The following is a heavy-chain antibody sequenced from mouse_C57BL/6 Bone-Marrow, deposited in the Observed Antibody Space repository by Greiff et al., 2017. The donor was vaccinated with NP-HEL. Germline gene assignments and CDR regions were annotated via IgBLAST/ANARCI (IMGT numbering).Heavy chain of an antibody. D-gene: IGHD1-1*01. V-gene: IGHV1-64*01. CDR2: IHPNSGST. CDR3: ARYPLLRYHYYAMDY. J-gene: IGHJ4*01. Sequence: QVQLQQPGAELVKPGASVKLSCKASGYTFTSYWMHWVKQRPGQGLEWIGMIHPNSGSTNYNEKFKSKATLTVDKSSSTAYMQLSSLTSEDSAVYYCARYPLLRYHYYAMDYWGQGTSVTVSS. CDR1: GYTFTSYW.